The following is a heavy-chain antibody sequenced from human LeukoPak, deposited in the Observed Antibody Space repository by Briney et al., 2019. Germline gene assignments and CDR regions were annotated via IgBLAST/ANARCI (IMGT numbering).Heavy chain of an antibody. CDR1: GYTFTGYY. CDR3: ARPSRRGIVGATNPLGY. D-gene: IGHD1-26*01. CDR2: INPNSGGT. Sequence: ASVKVSCKASGYTFTGYYMHWVRQAPGQGLEWMGWINPNSGGTNYAQKFQGRVTMTRDTSISTAYMELSRLRSDDTAVYCCARPSRRGIVGATNPLGYWGQGTLVTVSS. V-gene: IGHV1-2*02. J-gene: IGHJ4*02.